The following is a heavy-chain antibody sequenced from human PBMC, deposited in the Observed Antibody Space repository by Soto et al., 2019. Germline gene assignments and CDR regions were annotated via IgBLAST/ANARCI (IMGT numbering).Heavy chain of an antibody. Sequence: GGSLRLSCAASGFTFSSYAMSWVRQAPGKGLEWVSAISGSGGSTYYADSVKGRFTISRDNSKNTLYLQMNSLRAEDTAVYYCAKELITYYDILTGYSPPFVDYGMDVWGQGTTVTVS. D-gene: IGHD3-9*01. CDR3: AKELITYYDILTGYSPPFVDYGMDV. CDR1: GFTFSSYA. V-gene: IGHV3-23*01. CDR2: ISGSGGST. J-gene: IGHJ6*02.